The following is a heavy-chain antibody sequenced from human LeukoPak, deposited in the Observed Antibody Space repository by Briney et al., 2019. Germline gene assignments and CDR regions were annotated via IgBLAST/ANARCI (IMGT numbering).Heavy chain of an antibody. Sequence: PSETLSLTCTVSGGSISSYYWSWIRQPPGKGLEWIGYIYDSETTNYNPSLKSRVTMSIDMSKNQFSLRLTSVTAAYTAVYYCARGDTPRGYFSSWGQGPLVPVSS. CDR1: GGSISSYY. V-gene: IGHV4-59*01. D-gene: IGHD5-18*01. CDR3: ARGDTPRGYFSS. CDR2: IYDSETT. J-gene: IGHJ4*02.